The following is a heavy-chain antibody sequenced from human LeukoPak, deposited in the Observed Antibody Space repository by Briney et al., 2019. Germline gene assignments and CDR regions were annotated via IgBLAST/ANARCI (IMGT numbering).Heavy chain of an antibody. J-gene: IGHJ3*02. Sequence: SVKVSCKASGGTFSSYAISWVRQAPGQGLEWMGGIIPIFGTANYAQKFQGRVTITADKSTSTAYMELSSLRSEDTAVYYCARDTYCGGDCYPRPGAFDIWGQGTMVTVSS. CDR3: ARDTYCGGDCYPRPGAFDI. V-gene: IGHV1-69*06. D-gene: IGHD2-21*02. CDR1: GGTFSSYA. CDR2: IIPIFGTA.